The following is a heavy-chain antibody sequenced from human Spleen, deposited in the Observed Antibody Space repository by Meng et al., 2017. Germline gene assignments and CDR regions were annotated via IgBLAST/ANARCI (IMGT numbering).Heavy chain of an antibody. CDR1: GGSISSGGYY. CDR3: ARDLSGYGWFDP. V-gene: IGHV4-31*01. J-gene: IGHJ5*02. D-gene: IGHD5-18*01. CDR2: FYYSGST. Sequence: QLQLQESGPGLVKPSQTLSLTCTVSGGSISSGGYYWSWIRQHPGKGLEWIGYFYYSGSTYYNPSLKSLVTISLDTSKNQFSLKLSSVTAADTAVYYCARDLSGYGWFDPWGQGTLVTVSS.